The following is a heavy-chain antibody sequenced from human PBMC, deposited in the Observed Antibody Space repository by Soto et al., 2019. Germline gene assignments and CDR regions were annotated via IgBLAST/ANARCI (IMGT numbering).Heavy chain of an antibody. CDR3: GYSGYDRECY. CDR2: ISSSSSYI. CDR1: GFTFSSYA. D-gene: IGHD5-12*01. V-gene: IGHV3-21*01. J-gene: IGHJ4*02. Sequence: PGGSLRLSCAASGFTFSSYAMHWVRQAPGKGLEWVSSISSSSSYIYYADSVKGRFTISRDNAKNSLYLQMNSLRAEDTAVYYCGYSGYDRECYWGQGTLVTVSS.